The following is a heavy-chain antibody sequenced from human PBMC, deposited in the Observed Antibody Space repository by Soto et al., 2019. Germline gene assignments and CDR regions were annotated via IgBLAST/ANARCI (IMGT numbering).Heavy chain of an antibody. Sequence: SETLSLTCTVSGGSISSYYWSWIRQPPGKGLEWIGYIYYSGSTNYNPSLKSRVTISVDTSKNQFSLKLSSVTAADTAVYYCARQPPTSYCSGGSCHYYFDYWGQGTLVTVSS. CDR2: IYYSGST. CDR3: ARQPPTSYCSGGSCHYYFDY. CDR1: GGSISSYY. V-gene: IGHV4-59*08. D-gene: IGHD2-15*01. J-gene: IGHJ4*02.